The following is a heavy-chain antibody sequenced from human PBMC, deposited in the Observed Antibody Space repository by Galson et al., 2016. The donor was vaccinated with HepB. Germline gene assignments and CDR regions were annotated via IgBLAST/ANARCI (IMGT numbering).Heavy chain of an antibody. V-gene: IGHV1-2*02. CDR2: INPNSGGT. D-gene: IGHD6-6*01. CDR3: ARGGSSSCDY. J-gene: IGHJ4*02. Sequence: SVKVSCKASGYTFTGFCMHWVRQAPGQGLEWMGWINPNSGGTNYAQKFLGRVTMVRDTSISTVYMEVGSLRSDDTAMYYCARGGSSSCDYWGQGTLVIVSS. CDR1: GYTFTGFC.